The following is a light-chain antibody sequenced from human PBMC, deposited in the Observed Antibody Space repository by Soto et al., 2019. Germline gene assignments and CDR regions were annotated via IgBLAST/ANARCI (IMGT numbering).Light chain of an antibody. J-gene: IGLJ1*01. V-gene: IGLV2-14*01. CDR1: TSDVGGYNY. CDR2: EVS. Sequence: QSALTQPASVSGSPGQSITISCTGTTSDVGGYNYVSWYQQHPGKAPKLMIYEVSNRPSGVSNRFSGSKSGNTASLTISGLQTADEAGYYCSSYTSGSTLVFATGTKLTVL. CDR3: SSYTSGSTLV.